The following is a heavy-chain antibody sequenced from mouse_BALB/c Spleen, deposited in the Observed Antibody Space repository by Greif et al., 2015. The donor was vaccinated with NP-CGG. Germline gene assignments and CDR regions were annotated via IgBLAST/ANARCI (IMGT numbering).Heavy chain of an antibody. V-gene: IGHV5-6-4*01. D-gene: IGHD2-14*01. Sequence: EVQGVESGGGLVKPGGSLKLSCAASGFTFSSYTMSWVRQTPEKRLEWVATISSGGSYTYYPDSVKGRFTISRDNAKNTLYLQMSSLKSEDTAMYYCTRDHKGWYDGYFDVWGAGTTVTVSS. CDR2: ISSGGSYT. J-gene: IGHJ1*01. CDR3: TRDHKGWYDGYFDV. CDR1: GFTFSSYT.